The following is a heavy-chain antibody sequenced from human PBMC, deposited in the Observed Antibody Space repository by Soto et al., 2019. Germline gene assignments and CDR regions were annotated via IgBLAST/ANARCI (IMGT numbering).Heavy chain of an antibody. CDR3: ARDRGGYCSGGSCYYYYMDV. Sequence: PSQTLSLTCAISGDSVSSNSAAWNWIRQSPSRGLEWLGRTYYRSKWYNDYAVSVKSRITINPDTSKNQFSLRLNSVTPEDTAVYYCARDRGGYCSGGSCYYYYMDVWGKGTTVTVSS. J-gene: IGHJ6*03. CDR1: GDSVSSNSAA. V-gene: IGHV6-1*01. D-gene: IGHD2-15*01. CDR2: TYYRSKWYN.